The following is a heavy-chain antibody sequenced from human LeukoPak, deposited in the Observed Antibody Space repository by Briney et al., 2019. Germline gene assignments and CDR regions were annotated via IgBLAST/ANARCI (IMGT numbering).Heavy chain of an antibody. CDR2: MNPHSGNT. D-gene: IGHD2-8*01. CDR1: GYTFTSYG. V-gene: IGHV1-8*03. Sequence: ASVKVSCKASGYTFTSYGISWVRQAPGQGLEWMGWMNPHSGNTGYAQKFQGRVTITRNTSISTAYMELSSLRSEDTAVYYCARRYAYYYYYMDVWGKGTTVTVSS. CDR3: ARRYAYYYYYMDV. J-gene: IGHJ6*03.